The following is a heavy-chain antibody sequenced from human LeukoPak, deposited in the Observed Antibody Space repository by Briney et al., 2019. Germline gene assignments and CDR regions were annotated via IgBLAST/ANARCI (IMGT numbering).Heavy chain of an antibody. CDR1: GFTCSSYW. D-gene: IGHD2-21*02. CDR2: IKQDGSEK. V-gene: IGHV3-7*01. CDR3: ARDQEVTAMWAFEY. Sequence: GGSLRLSGAGSGFTCSSYWMSWVRQAPGKGLDWVANIKQDGSEKYYVDSVKGRFTISRDNAKNSLYLQMNSLSAEDTAVYYCARDQEVTAMWAFEYWGQGTLVTVSS. J-gene: IGHJ4*02.